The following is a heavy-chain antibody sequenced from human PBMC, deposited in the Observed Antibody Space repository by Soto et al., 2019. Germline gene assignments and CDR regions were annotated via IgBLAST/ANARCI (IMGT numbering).Heavy chain of an antibody. Sequence: GGSLSGYSWSWIRQPPGKGLEWIGYIYHSGSTYYNPSLKSRVTISVDRSKNQFSLKLSSVTAADTAVYYCARGIAAAIKVWGQGTLVTVSS. V-gene: IGHV4-30-2*01. CDR3: ARGIAAAIKV. CDR2: IYHSGST. CDR1: GGSLSGYS. J-gene: IGHJ4*02. D-gene: IGHD6-13*01.